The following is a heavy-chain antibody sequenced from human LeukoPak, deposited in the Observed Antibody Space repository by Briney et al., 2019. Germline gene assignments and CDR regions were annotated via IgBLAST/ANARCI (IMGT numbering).Heavy chain of an antibody. Sequence: SETLSLTCAVYGGSFSGYNWNWIRQPPGKGLEWVGEINHNGATNYNPSLRSRLIISVDTSKNQFSLKLQSVTAADTAVYYCARGSPKHDSWGQGTLVTVSS. CDR2: INHNGAT. J-gene: IGHJ5*01. CDR3: ARGSPKHDS. V-gene: IGHV4-34*01. CDR1: GGSFSGYN.